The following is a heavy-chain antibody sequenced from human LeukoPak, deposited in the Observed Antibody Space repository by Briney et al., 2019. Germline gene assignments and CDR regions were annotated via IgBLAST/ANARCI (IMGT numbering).Heavy chain of an antibody. V-gene: IGHV4-59*01. CDR3: AAGGYSGYDDFDY. CDR1: GGSISSYY. J-gene: IGHJ4*02. D-gene: IGHD5-12*01. CDR2: IYYSGST. Sequence: SETLSLTCTVSGGSISSYYWSWIRQPPGKGLEWIGHIYYSGSTNYNPSLKSRVTISVDTSKNQFSLKLSSVTAADTAVYYCAAGGYSGYDDFDYWGQGTLVTVSS.